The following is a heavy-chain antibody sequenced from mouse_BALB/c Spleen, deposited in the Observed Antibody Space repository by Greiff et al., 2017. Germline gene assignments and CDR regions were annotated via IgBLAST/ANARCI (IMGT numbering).Heavy chain of an antibody. CDR1: GYTFTSYV. J-gene: IGHJ2*01. Sequence: EVQLQQSGPELVKPGASVKMSCKASGYTFTSYVMHWVKQKPGQGLEWIGYINPYNDGTKYNEKFKGKATLTSDKSSSTAYMELSSLTSEDSAVYYSARGGTTVVLDYWGQGTTLTVSS. CDR2: INPYNDGT. CDR3: ARGGTTVVLDY. V-gene: IGHV1-14*01. D-gene: IGHD1-1*01.